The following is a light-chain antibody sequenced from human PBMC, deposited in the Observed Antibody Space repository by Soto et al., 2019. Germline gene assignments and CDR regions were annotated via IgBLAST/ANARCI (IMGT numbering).Light chain of an antibody. V-gene: IGKV1-5*01. CDR2: DAS. J-gene: IGKJ1*01. CDR3: EPSNNYST. Sequence: DIPITKSPSTLSASVRDRVTIPCRASQSISDCLAWFQLKPGKAPKLLIYDASSLESGVPSRFSGSGSGTEFTLTISSLQPDDFATYYCEPSNNYSTFGQGTKVDI. CDR1: QSISDC.